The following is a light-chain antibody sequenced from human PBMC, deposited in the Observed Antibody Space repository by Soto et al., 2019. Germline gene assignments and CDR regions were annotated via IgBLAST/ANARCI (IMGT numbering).Light chain of an antibody. J-gene: IGLJ3*02. V-gene: IGLV2-14*01. CDR1: SSDVGGYNY. CDR2: DVS. CDR3: SSYTSNSTWV. Sequence: QSVLTQPASVSGSPGQSIAISCTGTSSDVGGYNYVSWYQQHPGKTPNLMIYDVSNRPSGVSNRLSGSKSGNTASLTISGLQTEDDADYYCSSYTSNSTWVFGGGTKLTVL.